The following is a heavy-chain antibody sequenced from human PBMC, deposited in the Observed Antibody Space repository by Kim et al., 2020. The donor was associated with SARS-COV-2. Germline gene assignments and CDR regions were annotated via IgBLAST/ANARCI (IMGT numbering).Heavy chain of an antibody. D-gene: IGHD2-15*01. CDR3: ARDDRAGYCSGGSCYSFDY. Sequence: GRVTISRDNSKNTLYLQMNSLRAGDTAVYYCARDDRAGYCSGGSCYSFDYWGQGTLVTVSS. V-gene: IGHV3-30*01. J-gene: IGHJ4*02.